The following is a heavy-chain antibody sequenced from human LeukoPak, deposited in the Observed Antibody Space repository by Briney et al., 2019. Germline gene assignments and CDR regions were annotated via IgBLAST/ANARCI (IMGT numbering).Heavy chain of an antibody. CDR3: ARGYGDFNFDY. V-gene: IGHV4-59*01. CDR2: IYYSGST. J-gene: IGHJ4*02. D-gene: IGHD4-17*01. Sequence: SETLSLTCTVSGGSISSYYWSWIRQPPGNGLEWIGYIYYSGSTNYNPSLKSRVTISVDTSKNQFSLKLSSVTAADTAVYYCARGYGDFNFDYWGQGTLVTVSS. CDR1: GGSISSYY.